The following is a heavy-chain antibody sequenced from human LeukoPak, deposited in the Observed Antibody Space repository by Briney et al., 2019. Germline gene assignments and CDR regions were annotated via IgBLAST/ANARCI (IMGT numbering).Heavy chain of an antibody. CDR1: GLTFDDYV. CDR3: ASTIFGGFDP. Sequence: GRSLRLSCAASGLTFDDYVMNWVRQAPGKGLEWVSGINWNGGSTGYADSVKGRFTISRDNAKNSLYLQMNSLRAQDTALYYCASTIFGGFDPWGQGTLVTVSS. D-gene: IGHD3-3*01. CDR2: INWNGGST. J-gene: IGHJ5*02. V-gene: IGHV3-20*04.